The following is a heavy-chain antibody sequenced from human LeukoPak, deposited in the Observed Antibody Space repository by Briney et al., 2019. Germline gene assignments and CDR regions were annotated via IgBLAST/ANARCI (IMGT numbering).Heavy chain of an antibody. V-gene: IGHV3-23*01. Sequence: GGSLRLSRAASGFTFSSYAMSWVRQAPGKGLEWVSAISGSGGSTYYADSVKGRFTISRDNSKNTLYLQMNSLRAEDTAVYYCAKVAAAAGPLSAYYYYGMDVWGQGTTVTVS. CDR1: GFTFSSYA. CDR3: AKVAAAAGPLSAYYYYGMDV. J-gene: IGHJ6*02. D-gene: IGHD6-13*01. CDR2: ISGSGGST.